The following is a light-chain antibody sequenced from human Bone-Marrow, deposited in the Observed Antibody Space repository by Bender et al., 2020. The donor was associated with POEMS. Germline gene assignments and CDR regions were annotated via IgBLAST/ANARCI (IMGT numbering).Light chain of an antibody. CDR1: NLGSES. CDR3: QVSDRSSDHPWV. CDR2: DDG. Sequence: SYVLTQPPSVSVAPGQTARITCGGNNLGSESVHRYQQKPGQAPVLGVYDDGDRPAGNLERFSGPKSGNTATLTISRVEAGDEGDYYCQVSDRSSDHPWVFGGGTKLTVL. V-gene: IGLV3-21*02. J-gene: IGLJ3*02.